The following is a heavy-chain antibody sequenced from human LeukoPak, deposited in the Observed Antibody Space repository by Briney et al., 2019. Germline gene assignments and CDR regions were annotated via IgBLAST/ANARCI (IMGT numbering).Heavy chain of an antibody. V-gene: IGHV1-8*01. CDR3: ARGPPTWGYDS. Sequence: GASVKVSCKASGYTFTSYDFNWVRQATGQRPERMGWMSPNSGDTGYAQKFQDRVTMTRNTSISTAYMELSSLRSDDTAVYYCARGPPTWGYDSWAPGTLVTVSS. D-gene: IGHD7-27*01. CDR2: MSPNSGDT. J-gene: IGHJ4*02. CDR1: GYTFTSYD.